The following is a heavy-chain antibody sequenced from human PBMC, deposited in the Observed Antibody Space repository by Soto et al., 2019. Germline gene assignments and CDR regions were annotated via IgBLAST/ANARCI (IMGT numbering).Heavy chain of an antibody. Sequence: GGSLRLSCAASGFTFSSYAMSWVRQAPGKGLEWVSAISGSGGSTYYADSVKGRFTISRDNSKNTLYLQMNSLRAEDTAVYYCAKVDYYDSSGYYSFPFDYWGQGTLVTVSS. CDR3: AKVDYYDSSGYYSFPFDY. D-gene: IGHD3-22*01. CDR2: ISGSGGST. V-gene: IGHV3-23*01. CDR1: GFTFSSYA. J-gene: IGHJ4*02.